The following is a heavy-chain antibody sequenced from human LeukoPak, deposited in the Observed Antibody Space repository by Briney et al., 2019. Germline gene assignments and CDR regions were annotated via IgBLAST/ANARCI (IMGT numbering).Heavy chain of an antibody. CDR1: GFTFNTYG. J-gene: IGHJ4*02. CDR2: LRSDGSDI. D-gene: IGHD7-27*01. V-gene: IGHV3-33*01. CDR3: ARDQSPKWGSGERYFDY. Sequence: PGVSLRLSCEASGFTFNTYGMHWVPQAPGKGREWVAVLRSDGSDIYYADSVKGRFTISRDNSKNTLYLQMNSLRAEDTAVYYCARDQSPKWGSGERYFDYWGQGTLVTVSS.